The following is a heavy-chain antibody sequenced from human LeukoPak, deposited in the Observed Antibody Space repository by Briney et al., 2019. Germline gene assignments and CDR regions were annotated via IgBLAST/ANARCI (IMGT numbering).Heavy chain of an antibody. CDR1: GYTFTSYG. D-gene: IGHD4-17*01. J-gene: IGHJ4*02. V-gene: IGHV1-18*04. CDR2: IGAYNGNT. Sequence: ASVKVSCKASGYTFTSYGISWVRQAPGQGLEWMGWIGAYNGNTNYAQKLQGRVTMTTDTSTSTAYMELRSLRSDDTAVYYCARGPPYDYGDYDPVYWGQGTLVTVSS. CDR3: ARGPPYDYGDYDPVY.